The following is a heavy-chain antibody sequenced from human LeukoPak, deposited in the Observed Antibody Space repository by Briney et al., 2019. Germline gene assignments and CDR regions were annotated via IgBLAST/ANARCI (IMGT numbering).Heavy chain of an antibody. CDR3: AKGQSGARIPTSHDY. CDR1: GFTFSSYG. D-gene: IGHD5-12*01. CDR2: IRYDGSNK. J-gene: IGHJ4*02. V-gene: IGHV3-30*02. Sequence: GGSLRLSCAASGFTFSSYGMHWVRQAPGKGLEWVAFIRYDGSNKYFADSVKGRFTISRDNSKNTLYLQMNSLRAEDTAVYYCAKGQSGARIPTSHDYWGQGTLVTVSS.